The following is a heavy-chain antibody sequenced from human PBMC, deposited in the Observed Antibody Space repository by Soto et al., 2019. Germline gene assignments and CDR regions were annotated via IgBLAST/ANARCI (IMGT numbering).Heavy chain of an antibody. CDR1: GYTFTSYA. Sequence: QVQLVQSGAEVKKPGASVKVSCKASGYTFTSYAMHWVRQAPGQRLEWMGWINAGNGNTKYSQKFQGRVTITRDTSASTAYMELSSLISEDTAVYYCARVMITFGGVIVTGDAFDIWGQGTMVTVSS. V-gene: IGHV1-3*01. CDR2: INAGNGNT. CDR3: ARVMITFGGVIVTGDAFDI. D-gene: IGHD3-16*02. J-gene: IGHJ3*02.